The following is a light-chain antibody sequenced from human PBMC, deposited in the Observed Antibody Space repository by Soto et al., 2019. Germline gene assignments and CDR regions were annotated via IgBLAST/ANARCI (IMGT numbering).Light chain of an antibody. CDR2: AVS. CDR1: QGISNY. CDR3: QKYNSAPLT. V-gene: IGKV1-27*01. Sequence: DIQMTQSPSSLSASVGDRVTITCRARQGISNYFAWYQQKPGKVPKLLIYAVSTLYSGVPSRFSGSSSGTDFTLTISRLQPEDVATYYYQKYNSAPLTFGGGTKVEIK. J-gene: IGKJ4*01.